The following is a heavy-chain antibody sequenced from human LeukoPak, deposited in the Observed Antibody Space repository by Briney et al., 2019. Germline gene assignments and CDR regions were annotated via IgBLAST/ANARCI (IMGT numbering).Heavy chain of an antibody. CDR3: VIWGDYDVLTGYYVPDY. CDR2: ITGSGTNR. CDR1: GFTFSNYA. J-gene: IGHJ4*02. D-gene: IGHD3-9*01. Sequence: GASLRLSCVASGFTFSNYAMSWVRQAPGKGLEWVSAITGSGTNRYFADSLKGRFTTSRDNSKNTVFLQMNSLRHEDTAIYYCVIWGDYDVLTGYYVPDYWGQGTLVTVAS. V-gene: IGHV3-23*01.